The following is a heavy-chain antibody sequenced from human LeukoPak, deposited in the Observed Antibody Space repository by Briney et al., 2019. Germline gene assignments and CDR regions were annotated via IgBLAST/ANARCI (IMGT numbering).Heavy chain of an antibody. CDR3: ARASYYDFWSGYSSDYFYYMDV. Sequence: GGSLRLSCAASGFTFSSYSMNWVRQAPGKGLEWVSYISSSSSTIYYADSVKGRFTISRDNAKNSLYLQMNSLRDEDTAVYYCARASYYDFWSGYSSDYFYYMDVWGKGTTVTVSS. CDR2: ISSSSSTI. D-gene: IGHD3-3*01. J-gene: IGHJ6*03. V-gene: IGHV3-48*02. CDR1: GFTFSSYS.